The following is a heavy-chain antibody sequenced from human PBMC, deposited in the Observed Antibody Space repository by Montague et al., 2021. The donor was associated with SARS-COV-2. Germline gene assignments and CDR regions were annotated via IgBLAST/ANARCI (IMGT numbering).Heavy chain of an antibody. J-gene: IGHJ6*02. Sequence: SETLSLTCTVSGGSISSSSYYWGWIRQPPGKGLEWIGSIYYSGSTYYNPSLKSRVTISVDTSKNQFSLKLSSVTAADTAVYYCARDQCYNWNYYYYYGMYVWGQGTTVTVSS. CDR3: ARDQCYNWNYYYYYGMYV. CDR1: GGSISSSSYY. V-gene: IGHV4-39*07. D-gene: IGHD1-20*01. CDR2: IYYSGST.